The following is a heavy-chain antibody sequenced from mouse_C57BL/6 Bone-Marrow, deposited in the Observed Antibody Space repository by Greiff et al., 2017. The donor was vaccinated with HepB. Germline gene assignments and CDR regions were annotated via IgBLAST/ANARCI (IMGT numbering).Heavy chain of an antibody. CDR1: GYTFTSYG. Sequence: VKLMESGAELARPGASVKLSCKASGYTFTSYGISWVKQRTGQGLEWIGEIYPRSGNTYYNEKFKGKATLTADKSSSTAYMELRSLTSEDSAVYFCARGVTTVVARYAMDYWGQGTSVTVS. V-gene: IGHV1-81*01. D-gene: IGHD1-1*01. CDR2: IYPRSGNT. CDR3: ARGVTTVVARYAMDY. J-gene: IGHJ4*01.